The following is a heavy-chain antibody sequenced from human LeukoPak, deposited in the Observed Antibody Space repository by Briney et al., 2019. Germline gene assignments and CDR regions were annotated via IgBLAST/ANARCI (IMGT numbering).Heavy chain of an antibody. J-gene: IGHJ4*02. CDR3: ARGGGSSGGVFDY. CDR1: GGSISNYY. CDR2: IYYSGST. D-gene: IGHD2-8*02. V-gene: IGHV4-59*01. Sequence: SETLSLTCTVSGGSISNYYWSWIRQPPGKGLEWIGYIYYSGSTNYNPSLKSRVTISVDTSKNQFSLKLSSVTAADTAMYYCARGGGSSGGVFDYWGQGTLVTVSS.